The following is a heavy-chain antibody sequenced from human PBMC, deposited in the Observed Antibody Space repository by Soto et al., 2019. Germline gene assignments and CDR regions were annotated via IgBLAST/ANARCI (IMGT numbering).Heavy chain of an antibody. J-gene: IGHJ4*02. D-gene: IGHD6-19*01. V-gene: IGHV1-69*12. CDR1: GGTFSSYA. CDR3: ARDRGKEVAGNNYFDY. Sequence: QVQLVQSGAEVKKPGASVKVSCKASGGTFSSYAISWVRQAPGQGLEWMGGILPIFGTANYSQKFQGRVTITADESTSIAYRELSSLRSEYTAVYYCARDRGKEVAGNNYFDYWGQGTLVTVSS. CDR2: ILPIFGTA.